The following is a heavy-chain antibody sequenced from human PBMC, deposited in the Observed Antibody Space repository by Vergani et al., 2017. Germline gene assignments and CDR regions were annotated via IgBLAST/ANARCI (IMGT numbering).Heavy chain of an antibody. D-gene: IGHD3-16*01. CDR3: ARGTGLGGYYGMDV. CDR1: GFTFSSYA. J-gene: IGHJ6*02. V-gene: IGHV3-23*01. Sequence: EVQLLESGGGLVQPGGSLRLSCAASGFTFSSYAMSWVRQAPGKGLEWVSAISGSGGSTYYADSVKGRFTISRDNSKNTLYLQMNSLRAEDTAVYYCARGTGLGGYYGMDVWGQGTTVTVSS. CDR2: ISGSGGST.